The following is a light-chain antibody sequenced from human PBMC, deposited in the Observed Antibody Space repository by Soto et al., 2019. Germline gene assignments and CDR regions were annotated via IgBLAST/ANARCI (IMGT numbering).Light chain of an antibody. CDR1: QDISNY. Sequence: IQLTQSPSSLSASVGDRVIITCRASQDISNYVAWYQQKPGKAPKVLIYEASTLHSGVPSRFSGSGSGTEFTLTIDSLQPEDFATYYCQQVKRDLPLTFGGGTKVEIK. J-gene: IGKJ4*01. CDR2: EAS. V-gene: IGKV1-9*01. CDR3: QQVKRDLPLT.